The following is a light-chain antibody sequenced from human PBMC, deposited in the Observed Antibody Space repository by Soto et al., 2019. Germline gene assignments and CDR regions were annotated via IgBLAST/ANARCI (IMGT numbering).Light chain of an antibody. CDR2: DAS. Sequence: DIQMTQSPSTLSASVGDRVTITCWASQSISSWLAWYQQNPGKAPKLLIYDASSLESGVPSRFSGSGSGTEFALTISSLQPDDFATYYCQQDNSYSGTFGQGTKVEIK. J-gene: IGKJ1*01. CDR1: QSISSW. CDR3: QQDNSYSGT. V-gene: IGKV1-5*01.